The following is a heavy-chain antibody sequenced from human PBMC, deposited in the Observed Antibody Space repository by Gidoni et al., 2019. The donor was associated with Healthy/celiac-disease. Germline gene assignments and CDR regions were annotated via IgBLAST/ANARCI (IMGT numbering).Heavy chain of an antibody. V-gene: IGHV3-9*01. CDR3: AKGGHRGNGWYFDL. Sequence: EVQLVESGGGLVQPGRSLRLSCAASGFTFDDYAMHWVRQAPGKGLEWVSGISWNSGSIGYADSVKGRFTISRDNAKNSLYLQMNSLRAEDTALYYCAKGGHRGNGWYFDLWGRGTLVTVSS. CDR1: GFTFDDYA. J-gene: IGHJ2*01. D-gene: IGHD3-16*01. CDR2: ISWNSGSI.